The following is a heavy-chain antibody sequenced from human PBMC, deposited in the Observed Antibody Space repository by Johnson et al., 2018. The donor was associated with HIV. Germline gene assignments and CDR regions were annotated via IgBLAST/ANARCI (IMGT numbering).Heavy chain of an antibody. CDR3: AKDMAPSGSYHRPLPGSFDI. Sequence: QVQLVESGGGLVKPGGSLRLSCAASGFTFSDYYMSWIRQAPGKGLEWVSYISSSGSTIYYADSVKGRFTISRDNAKNSLYLQMNSLRVEDTALYYCAKDMAPSGSYHRPLPGSFDIWGQGTMVTVSS. D-gene: IGHD1-26*01. J-gene: IGHJ3*02. CDR1: GFTFSDYY. CDR2: ISSSGSTI. V-gene: IGHV3-11*01.